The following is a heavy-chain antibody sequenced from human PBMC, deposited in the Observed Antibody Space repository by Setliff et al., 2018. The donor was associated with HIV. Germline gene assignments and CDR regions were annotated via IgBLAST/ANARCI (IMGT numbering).Heavy chain of an antibody. CDR3: TGGREWFYSWFDP. J-gene: IGHJ5*02. D-gene: IGHD3-3*01. V-gene: IGHV3-21*01. CDR2: ISSSSSYI. Sequence: PGGSLRLSCAASGFTSDDYAMHWVRQAPGKGLEWVASISSSSSYIYYADSVKGRFTISRDNAKNSLYLQMNSLRAEDTAVYYCTGGREWFYSWFDPWGQGSLVTVSS. CDR1: GFTSDDYA.